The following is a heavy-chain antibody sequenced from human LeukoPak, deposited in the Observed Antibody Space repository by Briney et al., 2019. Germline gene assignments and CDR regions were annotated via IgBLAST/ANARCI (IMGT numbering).Heavy chain of an antibody. J-gene: IGHJ4*02. Sequence: GGSLRLSGAASGFTLSSYWMSWVRQAPGKGLEWVANIKRGGSEKHYVDSVKGRFTISRDNAKNSLYLQMNSLRAEDTAVYYCARGSRAFYWGQGTLVTVSS. D-gene: IGHD6-13*01. V-gene: IGHV3-7*04. CDR1: GFTLSSYW. CDR2: IKRGGSEK. CDR3: ARGSRAFY.